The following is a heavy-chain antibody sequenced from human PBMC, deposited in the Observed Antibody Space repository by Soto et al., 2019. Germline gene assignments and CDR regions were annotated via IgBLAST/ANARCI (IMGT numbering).Heavy chain of an antibody. V-gene: IGHV2-70*17. CDR2: IDWDDDK. D-gene: IGHD6-19*01. CDR3: ARIRYSSGSLIFDY. J-gene: IGHJ4*02. CDR1: GFSLSTSGMC. Sequence: ESGPTLVNPTQTLTLTCTFSGFSLSTSGMCVSWIRQPPGKALEWLARIDWDDDKFYSTSLKTRLTISKDTSKNQVVLTMTNMDPVDTATYYCARIRYSSGSLIFDYWGQGILVTVSS.